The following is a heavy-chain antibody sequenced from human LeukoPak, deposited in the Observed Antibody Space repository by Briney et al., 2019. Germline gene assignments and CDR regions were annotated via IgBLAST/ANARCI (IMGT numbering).Heavy chain of an antibody. J-gene: IGHJ4*02. V-gene: IGHV4-4*07. D-gene: IGHD1-26*01. CDR3: ARENSGSYREFDY. CDR1: GGSISSYY. CDR2: IYTSGST. Sequence: NPSETLSLTCTVSGGSISSYYWRWIRQPAGKGLEWIGRIYTSGSTNYNASLKSRVSMSVDTSKNQFSLKLSSVTAADTAVFYCARENSGSYREFDYWGQGTLVTVSS.